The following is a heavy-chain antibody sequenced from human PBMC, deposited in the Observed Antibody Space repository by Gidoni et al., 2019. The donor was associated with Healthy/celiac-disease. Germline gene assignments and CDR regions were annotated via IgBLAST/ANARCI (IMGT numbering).Heavy chain of an antibody. CDR3: ERAPGWELLLDYYYGMDV. V-gene: IGHV4-34*01. CDR1: VGSFSGSY. Sequence: QVQLQQSGAGLFKPSETLSLTCAVSVGSFSGSYWSWIRQPPGKGLEWIGEINHSGSTNYNPALKSRVTISVDTSKNQFSLKLSSVTAADTAVYYCERAPGWELLLDYYYGMDVWGQGTTVTVSS. J-gene: IGHJ6*02. D-gene: IGHD1-26*01. CDR2: INHSGST.